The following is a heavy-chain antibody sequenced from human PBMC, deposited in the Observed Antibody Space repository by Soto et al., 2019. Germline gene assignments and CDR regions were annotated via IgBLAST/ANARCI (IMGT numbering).Heavy chain of an antibody. J-gene: IGHJ4*02. CDR1: GGSIINGDTY. Sequence: QVQLQESGPGLVKPSQTLSLTCTVSGGSIINGDTYLNWIRQHPEKGLEWMGYINYRGATKYNPALKSRSLISIDTSKNQFSLRLTSVAAADTAVYHCARDAPGVAPYWGQGTLVTVSS. D-gene: IGHD2-15*01. CDR2: INYRGAT. CDR3: ARDAPGVAPY. V-gene: IGHV4-31*03.